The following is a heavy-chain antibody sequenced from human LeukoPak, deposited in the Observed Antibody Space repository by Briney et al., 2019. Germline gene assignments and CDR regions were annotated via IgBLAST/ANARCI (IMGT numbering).Heavy chain of an antibody. CDR3: ARGPYGDYVDALDY. CDR2: VNDGGDNT. V-gene: IGHV3-23*01. D-gene: IGHD4-17*01. J-gene: IGHJ4*02. CDR1: GFTFSSYA. Sequence: GGSLRLSCSASGFTFSSYAMSWVRQAPGKGLEWVSSVNDGGDNTYYADYLRGRFTVSRDNSRNTLWLQMNSLRAEDTAIYYCARGPYGDYVDALDYWGQGTLVTVSS.